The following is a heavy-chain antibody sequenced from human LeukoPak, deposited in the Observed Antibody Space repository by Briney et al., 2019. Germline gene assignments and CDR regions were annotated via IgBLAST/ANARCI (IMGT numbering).Heavy chain of an antibody. Sequence: PGGSLRLSCAASGFTFDDYAMHWVRQAPGKGLEWVSLISGDGGSTYYADSVKGRFTISRDNSKNTLYLQMNSLRAEDTAVYYCVNFYHSGGPTADGFDIWGQGTMVTVSS. D-gene: IGHD3-22*01. J-gene: IGHJ3*02. CDR3: VNFYHSGGPTADGFDI. V-gene: IGHV3-43*02. CDR1: GFTFDDYA. CDR2: ISGDGGST.